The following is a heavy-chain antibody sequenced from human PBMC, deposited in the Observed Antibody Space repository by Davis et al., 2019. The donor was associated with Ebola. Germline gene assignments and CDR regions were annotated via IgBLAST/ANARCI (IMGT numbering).Heavy chain of an antibody. CDR3: ARHAWDSYSSRLHRVDV. V-gene: IGHV4-39*01. J-gene: IGHJ6*02. D-gene: IGHD6-13*01. Sequence: PSETLSLTCTVSGGSISSNSYYWGWIRQPPGKGLEWIGSIYYSGSTYYNPSLRSRVTISVDTSKSQFSLKLSSVSAADRAVYYCARHAWDSYSSRLHRVDVWGQGTTVTVSS. CDR1: GGSISSNSYY. CDR2: IYYSGST.